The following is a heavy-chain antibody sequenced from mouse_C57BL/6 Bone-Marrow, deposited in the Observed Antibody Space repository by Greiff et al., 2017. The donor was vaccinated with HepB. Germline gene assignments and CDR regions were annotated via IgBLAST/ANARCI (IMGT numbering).Heavy chain of an antibody. D-gene: IGHD2-4*01. Sequence: EVQRVESGGDLVKPGGSLKLSCAASGFTFSSYGMSWVRQTPDKRLEWVATISSGGSYTYYPDSVKGRFTISRDNAKNTLYLQMSSLKSEDTAMYYCARRGEWDDYDFYAMDYWGQGTSVTVSS. J-gene: IGHJ4*01. CDR2: ISSGGSYT. CDR3: ARRGEWDDYDFYAMDY. V-gene: IGHV5-6*01. CDR1: GFTFSSYG.